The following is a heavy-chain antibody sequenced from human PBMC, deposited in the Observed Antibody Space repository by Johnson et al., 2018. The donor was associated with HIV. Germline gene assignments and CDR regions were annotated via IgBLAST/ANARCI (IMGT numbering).Heavy chain of an antibody. J-gene: IGHJ3*02. D-gene: IGHD5-12*01. Sequence: VQLVESGGVVVQPGGSLRLSCAASGFTFSSYAMSWVRQAPGKGLEWVGRIKSKTDCGTTDYAAPVQGRFTISRDDSKNTLYLQMNSLKTEDTAVYYCTTESGYSGYDLQLGAFDIWGQGTMVTVSS. CDR2: IKSKTDCGTT. CDR3: TTESGYSGYDLQLGAFDI. V-gene: IGHV3-15*01. CDR1: GFTFSSYA.